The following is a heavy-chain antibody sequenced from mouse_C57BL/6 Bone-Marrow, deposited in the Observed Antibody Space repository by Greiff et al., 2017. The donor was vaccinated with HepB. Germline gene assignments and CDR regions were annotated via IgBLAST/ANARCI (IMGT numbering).Heavy chain of an antibody. Sequence: EVKVEESGGGLVQPGGSLKLSCAASGFTFSDYGMAWVRQAPRKGPEWVAFISNLAYSIYYADTVTGRFTISRENAKNTLYLEMSSLRSEDTAMYYCARCYYYGSSYAMDYWGQGTSVTVSS. J-gene: IGHJ4*01. CDR3: ARCYYYGSSYAMDY. CDR1: GFTFSDYG. CDR2: ISNLAYSI. D-gene: IGHD1-1*01. V-gene: IGHV5-15*04.